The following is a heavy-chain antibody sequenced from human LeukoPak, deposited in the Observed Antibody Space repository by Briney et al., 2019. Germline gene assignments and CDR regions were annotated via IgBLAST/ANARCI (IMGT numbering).Heavy chain of an antibody. D-gene: IGHD6-13*01. CDR1: GSSISSGSYY. V-gene: IGHV4-61*02. CDR3: ARVPIAAAADV. CDR2: IYTSGST. Sequence: SETLSLTCTVSGSSISSGSYYWSWIRQPAGKGLEWIGRIYTSGSTNYNPSLKSRVTISVDTSKNQFSLKLSSVTAADTAVYYCARVPIAAAADVWGQGTTVTVSS. J-gene: IGHJ6*02.